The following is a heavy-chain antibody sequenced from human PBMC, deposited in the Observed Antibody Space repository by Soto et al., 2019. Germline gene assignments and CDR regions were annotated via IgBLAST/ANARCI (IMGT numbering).Heavy chain of an antibody. CDR2: INAGNGNT. CDR3: ARVSGWYHLDY. V-gene: IGHV1-3*05. CDR1: GYTFTSYA. J-gene: IGHJ4*02. D-gene: IGHD6-19*01. Sequence: QVQLVQSGAEEKKPGASVKVSCKASGYTFTSYAMHWVRQAPGQRLEWMGWINAGNGNTKSSQKFQGRVTITRDTSASTAYLALSSLRSEATAVYYCARVSGWYHLDYWGQGTLVTVSS.